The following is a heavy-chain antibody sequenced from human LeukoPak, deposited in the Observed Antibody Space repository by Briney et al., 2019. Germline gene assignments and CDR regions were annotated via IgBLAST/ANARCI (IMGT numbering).Heavy chain of an antibody. V-gene: IGHV1-2*02. CDR2: INPNNGGT. CDR3: ARDICNSANCYNDAFDM. Sequence: ASVKVSCKASGYTFTGHYIHWVRQAPGQGLEWMGWINPNNGGTNYAQRFQGRVTMTRDTSISTAYMELSSLRSDDTAVYYCARDICNSANCYNDAFDMWGQGTMVTVSS. D-gene: IGHD2-2*02. CDR1: GYTFTGHY. J-gene: IGHJ3*02.